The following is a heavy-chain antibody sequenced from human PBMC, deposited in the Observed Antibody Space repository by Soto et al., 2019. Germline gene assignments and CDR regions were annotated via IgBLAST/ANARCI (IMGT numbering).Heavy chain of an antibody. CDR3: AHRHLEYNCSGGSCYTRYYMDV. D-gene: IGHD2-15*01. J-gene: IGHJ6*03. Sequence: SGPTLVKPTQTLTLTCTFSGFSLSTSGVGVGWIRQPPGKALEWLALIYWDDDKRYSPSLKSRLTITKDTSKNQVVLTMTNMDPVDTATYYCAHRHLEYNCSGGSCYTRYYMDVWGKGTTVTVSS. V-gene: IGHV2-5*02. CDR2: IYWDDDK. CDR1: GFSLSTSGVG.